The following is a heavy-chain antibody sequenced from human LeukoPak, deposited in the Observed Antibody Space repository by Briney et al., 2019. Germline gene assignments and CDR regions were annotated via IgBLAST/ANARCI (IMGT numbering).Heavy chain of an antibody. CDR1: GCTFTNNY. Sequence: ASVKVSCKASGCTFTNNYLHWVRQAPGQGLEWMGMIYPRDGSTSYAQNFQGRVTVTRDTSTTTVHMELRGLRSEDTAVYYCARDQEGFDYWGQGTVVTVSS. V-gene: IGHV1-46*01. J-gene: IGHJ4*02. CDR3: ARDQEGFDY. CDR2: IYPRDGST.